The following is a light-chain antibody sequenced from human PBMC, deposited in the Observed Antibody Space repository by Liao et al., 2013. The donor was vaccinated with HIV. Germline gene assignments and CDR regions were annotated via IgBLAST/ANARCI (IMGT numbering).Light chain of an antibody. CDR3: QVWDRSSDEGV. CDR1: KLGDKY. Sequence: SYELTQPPSVSVSPRQTASITCSGDKLGDKYACWYQQKPGQAPVLVIYYDSDRPSGIPERFSGSNSGNTATLTISRVEAGDEADYYCQVWDRSSDEGVFGGGTKVTVL. V-gene: IGLV3-1*01. CDR2: YDS. J-gene: IGLJ2*01.